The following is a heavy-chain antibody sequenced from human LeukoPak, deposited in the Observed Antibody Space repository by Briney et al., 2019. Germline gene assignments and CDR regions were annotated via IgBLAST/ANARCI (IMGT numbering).Heavy chain of an antibody. CDR3: ARVPSNWFDP. J-gene: IGHJ5*02. V-gene: IGHV4-59*12. CDR1: GGSISSYY. CDR2: IYYIGST. Sequence: SETLSLTCTVSGGSISSYYWSWIRQPPGKGLEWIGYIYYIGSTNYNPSLKRRVTMSVDTSKNQFSLKLSSVTAADTAVYYCARVPSNWFDPWGQGTLVTVSS.